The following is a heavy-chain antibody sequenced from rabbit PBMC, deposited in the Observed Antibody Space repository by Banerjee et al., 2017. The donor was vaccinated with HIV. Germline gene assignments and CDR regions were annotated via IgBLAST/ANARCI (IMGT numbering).Heavy chain of an antibody. J-gene: IGHJ4*01. CDR3: ARNMTGVDGFGVANL. Sequence: QQQLVESGGGLVKPEGSLTLTCKASGFDLSRYYYMNWVRQAPGKGLEWIGCIYTGSSGSTYYASWAKGRFTVSKTSSTTVTLQMTSLTAADTATYFCARNMTGVDGFGVANLWGPGTLVTVS. CDR1: GFDLSRYYY. V-gene: IGHV1S45*01. CDR2: IYTGSSGST. D-gene: IGHD5-1*01.